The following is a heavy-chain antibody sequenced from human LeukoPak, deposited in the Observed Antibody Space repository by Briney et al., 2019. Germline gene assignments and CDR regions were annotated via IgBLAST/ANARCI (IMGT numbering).Heavy chain of an antibody. J-gene: IGHJ6*03. CDR2: VDHTGST. CDR1: DDSITMYY. V-gene: IGHV4-59*01. D-gene: IGHD4-11*01. CDR3: ARGRVSSSTWYSTYYYFFYMDF. Sequence: SETLSLTCTVSDDSITMYYWTWIRQPPGKGLEWIGYVDHTGSTKFNPSLNGRVSISRDTSNNFFSLRLRSVTAADAAVYFCARGRVSSSTWYSTYYYFFYMDFWGKGTTVTVSS.